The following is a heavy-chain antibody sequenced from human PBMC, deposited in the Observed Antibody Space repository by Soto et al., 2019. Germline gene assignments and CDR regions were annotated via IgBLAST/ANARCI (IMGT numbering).Heavy chain of an antibody. J-gene: IGHJ5*02. CDR2: INAGNGNT. V-gene: IGHV1-3*01. Sequence: GASVKVSCKASGYTFTSYAMHWVRQAPGQRLEWMGWINAGNGNTKYSQKFQGRVTITRDTSASTAYMELSSLRSEDTAVYYCARDYGDYEEVVWFDPWGQGTLVTVS. CDR1: GYTFTSYA. D-gene: IGHD4-17*01. CDR3: ARDYGDYEEVVWFDP.